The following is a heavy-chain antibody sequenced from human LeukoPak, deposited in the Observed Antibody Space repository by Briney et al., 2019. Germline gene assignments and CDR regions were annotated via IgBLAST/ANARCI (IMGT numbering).Heavy chain of an antibody. Sequence: ASVKVSCKASGYTFTGYYMHWVRQAPGQGLEWMGWINPNSGGTNYAQKFQGRVIMTRDRPISTADRKRSRQRYDDTAVYYCARDGISGFGELRPFDYWGQGTLVTVSS. V-gene: IGHV1-2*02. CDR2: INPNSGGT. J-gene: IGHJ4*02. D-gene: IGHD3-10*01. CDR1: GYTFTGYY. CDR3: ARDGISGFGELRPFDY.